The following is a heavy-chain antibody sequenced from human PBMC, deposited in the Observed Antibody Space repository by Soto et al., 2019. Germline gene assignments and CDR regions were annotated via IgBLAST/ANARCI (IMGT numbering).Heavy chain of an antibody. J-gene: IGHJ4*02. CDR3: ARGQRGYSYGYIGY. CDR1: GGSFSGYY. V-gene: IGHV4-34*01. D-gene: IGHD5-18*01. CDR2: INHSGST. Sequence: SETLSLTCAVYGGSFSGYYWSWIRQPPGKGLEWIGEINHSGSTNYNPSLKSRVTISVDTSKNQFSLKLSSVTAADTAVYYCARGQRGYSYGYIGYWGQGTLVTVSS.